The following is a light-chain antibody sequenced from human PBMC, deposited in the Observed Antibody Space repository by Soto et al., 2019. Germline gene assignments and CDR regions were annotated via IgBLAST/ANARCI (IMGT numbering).Light chain of an antibody. V-gene: IGLV1-36*01. CDR1: SSNIGNNA. J-gene: IGLJ2*01. Sequence: QSVLTQPPSVSAAPRQRVTISCSGSSSNIGNNAVNWYQQLPGKAPILLIYYDDLLPSGVSDRFSASKSGTSASLAISGLQSEDEADYYCAAWDDSLEGVVFGGGTKLTVL. CDR2: YDD. CDR3: AAWDDSLEGVV.